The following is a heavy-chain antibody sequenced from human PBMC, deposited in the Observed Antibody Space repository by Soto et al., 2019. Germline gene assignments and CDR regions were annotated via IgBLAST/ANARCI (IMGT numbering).Heavy chain of an antibody. CDR1: GYSFTSYW. J-gene: IGHJ6*02. CDR2: IDPSDSYT. CDR3: ARGIAAAAFYYYGMDV. V-gene: IGHV5-10-1*01. D-gene: IGHD6-13*01. Sequence: GESLKISCKGSGYSFTSYWISRVRQMPGKGLEWMGRIDPSDSYTNYSPSFQGHVTISADKSISTAYLQWSSLKASDTAMYYCARGIAAAAFYYYGMDVWGQGTTVTVSS.